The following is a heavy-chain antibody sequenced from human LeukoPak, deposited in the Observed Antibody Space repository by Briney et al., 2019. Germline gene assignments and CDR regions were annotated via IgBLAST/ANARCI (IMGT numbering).Heavy chain of an antibody. Sequence: ASVKVSCKASGYTFTSYYMHWVRQAPGQGLEWMGIINPSGGSTSYAQKLQGRVTMTTDTSTSTAYMELRSLRSDDTAVYYCARVSEYYDFWSGYYPGAFDIWGQGTMVTVSS. CDR3: ARVSEYYDFWSGYYPGAFDI. V-gene: IGHV1-46*01. CDR1: GYTFTSYY. J-gene: IGHJ3*02. CDR2: INPSGGST. D-gene: IGHD3-3*01.